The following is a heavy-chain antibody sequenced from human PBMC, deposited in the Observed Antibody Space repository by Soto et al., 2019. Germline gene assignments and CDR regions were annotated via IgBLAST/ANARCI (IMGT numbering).Heavy chain of an antibody. CDR2: ISGSGGST. Sequence: EVQLLESGGGLVQPGGSLRPSCAASGFTFSSYAMSWVRQAPGKGLEWVSAISGSGGSTYYADSVKGRFTISRDNSKNTLYLQMNSLRAEDTAVYYCAKSRYYGSGSYYNVNLYYFDYWGQGTLVTVSS. J-gene: IGHJ4*02. CDR3: AKSRYYGSGSYYNVNLYYFDY. D-gene: IGHD3-10*01. CDR1: GFTFSSYA. V-gene: IGHV3-23*01.